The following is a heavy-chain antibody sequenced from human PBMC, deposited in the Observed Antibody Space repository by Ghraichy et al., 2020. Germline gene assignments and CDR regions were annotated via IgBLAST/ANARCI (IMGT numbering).Heavy chain of an antibody. D-gene: IGHD2-2*01. CDR1: GGSISSYY. Sequence: SQTLSLTCTVSGGSISSYYWSWIRQPAGKGLEWIGRIYTSGSTNYNPSLKSRVTMSVDTSKNQFSLKLSSVTAADTAVYYCAREGLGYCSSTSCLHQAFDPWGQGTLVTVSS. CDR2: IYTSGST. J-gene: IGHJ5*02. CDR3: AREGLGYCSSTSCLHQAFDP. V-gene: IGHV4-4*07.